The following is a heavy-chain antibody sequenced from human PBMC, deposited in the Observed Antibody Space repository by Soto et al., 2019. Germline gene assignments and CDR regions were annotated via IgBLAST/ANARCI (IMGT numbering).Heavy chain of an antibody. CDR1: GFSLSTSGVG. Sequence: QITLKESGPTLVKPTQTLTLTCTFSGFSLSTSGVGVGWIRQPPGKALEWLALIYWDDDKRYSPSLKSRLTITTATSKNQVVLTMTNMDPVDTATYSCAHFWYSSFYPSLTYDAFDIWGQGTMVTVSS. CDR2: IYWDDDK. J-gene: IGHJ3*02. V-gene: IGHV2-5*02. CDR3: AHFWYSSFYPSLTYDAFDI. D-gene: IGHD6-13*01.